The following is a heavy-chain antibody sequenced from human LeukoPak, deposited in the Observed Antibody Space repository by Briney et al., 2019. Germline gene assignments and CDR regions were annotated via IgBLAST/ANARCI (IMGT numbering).Heavy chain of an antibody. CDR2: IYYSGST. J-gene: IGHJ6*02. V-gene: IGHV4-59*08. Sequence: SETLSLTCTVFGGSISSYYWSWIRQPPGKGLEWIGYIYYSGSTNYNPSLKSRVTISVDTSKNQFSLKLSSVTAADTAVYYCARKKPYYGMDVWGQGTTVTVSS. CDR1: GGSISSYY. CDR3: ARKKPYYGMDV.